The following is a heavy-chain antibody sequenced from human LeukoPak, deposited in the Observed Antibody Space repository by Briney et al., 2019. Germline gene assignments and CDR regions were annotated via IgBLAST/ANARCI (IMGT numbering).Heavy chain of an antibody. V-gene: IGHV4-4*02. J-gene: IGHJ6*02. Sequence: PSETLSLTCAVSGGSISSSNWWSWVRQPPGKGLEWIGEIYHSGSTNYNPSLKSRVTISVDKSKNQFSLKLSPVTAADTAVYYCASFIRLGELSLYRASWGYYGMDVWGQGTTVTVSS. CDR1: GGSISSSNW. CDR3: ASFIRLGELSLYRASWGYYGMDV. CDR2: IYHSGST. D-gene: IGHD3-16*02.